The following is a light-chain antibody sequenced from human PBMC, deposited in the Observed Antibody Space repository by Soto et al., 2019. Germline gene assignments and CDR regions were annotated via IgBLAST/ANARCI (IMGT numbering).Light chain of an antibody. CDR1: QEISNY. Sequence: DLQMIQSPSSLSASVGDRVTITCQASQEISNYLNWYQQKPGKAPKILIYVASNLERGVPSRFSVRGSGMDFTFTISSLQPEDFATYYCQQYDHLPRTFGRGTKVEIK. CDR2: VAS. J-gene: IGKJ1*01. V-gene: IGKV1-33*01. CDR3: QQYDHLPRT.